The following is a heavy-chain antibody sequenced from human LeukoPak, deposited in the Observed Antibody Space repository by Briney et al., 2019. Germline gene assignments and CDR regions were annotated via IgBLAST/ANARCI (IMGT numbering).Heavy chain of an antibody. V-gene: IGHV4-31*03. CDR1: GGSISSDNYC. CDR3: ARVLTGYERGVKLGHFQH. D-gene: IGHD3-9*01. Sequence: KTSETLSLTCTVSGGSISSDNYCWSWIRQHPGKGLEWIGHTYYSGSTYYNPSLKSRVTISVDTSKNQLSLKLSSVTAADTAVYYCARVLTGYERGVKLGHFQHWGQGTLVTVSS. CDR2: TYYSGST. J-gene: IGHJ1*01.